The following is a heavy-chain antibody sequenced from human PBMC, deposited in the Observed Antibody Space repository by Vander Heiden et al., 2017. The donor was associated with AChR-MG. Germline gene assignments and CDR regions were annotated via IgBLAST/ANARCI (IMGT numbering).Heavy chain of an antibody. J-gene: IGHJ4*02. V-gene: IGHV3-33*01. CDR1: GSPFSGYG. D-gene: IGHD5-12*01. CDR2: IWYDGSNK. Sequence: QVQLVESGRGVVQPGRSLSISCSAFGSPFSGYGMHWVRQAPGKGLEGVAVIWYDGSNKYYADSVKGRFTISRDNSKNTLYLQMNSLRAEDTAVYYCARSNSGYDNRSYFDYWGQGTLVTVSS. CDR3: ARSNSGYDNRSYFDY.